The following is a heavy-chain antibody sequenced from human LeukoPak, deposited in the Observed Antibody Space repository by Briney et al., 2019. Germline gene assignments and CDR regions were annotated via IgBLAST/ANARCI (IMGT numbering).Heavy chain of an antibody. Sequence: SETLSLTCAVYGGSFSGYYCSWIRQPPGKGLEWIGEINHSGSTNYNPSLKSRVAISVDTSKNQFSLKLSSVTAADTAVYYCARFRPWIQLWLKGYFDYWGQGTLVTVSS. J-gene: IGHJ4*02. CDR2: INHSGST. V-gene: IGHV4-34*01. D-gene: IGHD5-18*01. CDR1: GGSFSGYY. CDR3: ARFRPWIQLWLKGYFDY.